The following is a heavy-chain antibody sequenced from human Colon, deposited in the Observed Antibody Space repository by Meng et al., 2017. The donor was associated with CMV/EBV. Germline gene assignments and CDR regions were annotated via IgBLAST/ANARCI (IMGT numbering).Heavy chain of an antibody. D-gene: IGHD3-16*01. CDR1: GFPLPNYV. CDR2: VTRDGGST. CDR3: ANGATFYFES. V-gene: IGHV3-23*01. Sequence: YGFPLPNYVVRWVRPAPGKGLEWVSTVTRDGGSTYYADSMRGRLTISRDNSKNTVSLLMSNLRVEDTAMYYCANGATFYFESWGQGTLVTVSS. J-gene: IGHJ4*02.